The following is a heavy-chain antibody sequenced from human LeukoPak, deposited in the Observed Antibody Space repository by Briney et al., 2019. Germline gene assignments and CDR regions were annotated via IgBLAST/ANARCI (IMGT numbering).Heavy chain of an antibody. V-gene: IGHV6-1*01. CDR1: GDSVSSNSAA. D-gene: IGHD3-9*01. J-gene: IGHJ6*04. Sequence: KPSQTLSLNCAISGDSVSSNSAAWNWIRQSPSRGLEWLGRTYYRSKWYNDYAVSVKSRITINPDTSKNQFSLQLNSVTPEDTAVYYCARAYDILTGYDVGYGMDVWGKGTTVTVSS. CDR3: ARAYDILTGYDVGYGMDV. CDR2: TYYRSKWYN.